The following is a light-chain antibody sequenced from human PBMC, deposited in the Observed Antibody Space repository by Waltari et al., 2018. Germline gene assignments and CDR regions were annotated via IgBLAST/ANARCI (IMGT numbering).Light chain of an antibody. CDR2: DAS. CDR1: QDISNY. V-gene: IGKV1-33*01. J-gene: IGKJ4*01. Sequence: DIQMTQSPSSLSASVGDRVTITCQASQDISNYLNWYQQKPGKAPKLLIYDASNLETVVPSRFSGSGSGTDFTFTISSLQPEDIATYYCQQYDNLPLTFGGGTKVEIK. CDR3: QQYDNLPLT.